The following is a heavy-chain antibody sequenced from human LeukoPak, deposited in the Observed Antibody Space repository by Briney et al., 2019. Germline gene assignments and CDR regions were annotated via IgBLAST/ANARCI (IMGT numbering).Heavy chain of an antibody. V-gene: IGHV3-23*01. CDR1: GFTFSSYA. J-gene: IGHJ4*02. D-gene: IGHD3-22*01. Sequence: GGSLRLSCAVSGFTFSSYAMSWVRQAPGKGLEWVSAISGSGGSTYYADSVKGRFTISRDNSKNTLYLQMNSLRAEDTAVYYCARDRYESNGHVDYWGQGTLVTVSS. CDR3: ARDRYESNGHVDY. CDR2: ISGSGGST.